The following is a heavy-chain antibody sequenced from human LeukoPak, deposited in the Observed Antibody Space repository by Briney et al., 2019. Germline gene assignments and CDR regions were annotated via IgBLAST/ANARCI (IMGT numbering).Heavy chain of an antibody. CDR2: INSDGSST. V-gene: IGHV3-74*01. CDR1: GFTFSNYW. Sequence: GGSLRLSFAASGFTFSNYWMHWVRQAPGKGLVWVSRINSDGSSTSYADSVKGRFTISRDNAKNTLYLQMNSLRAEDTAVYYCARVLDGVGATRSFDYWGQGTLVTVSP. D-gene: IGHD1-26*01. CDR3: ARVLDGVGATRSFDY. J-gene: IGHJ4*02.